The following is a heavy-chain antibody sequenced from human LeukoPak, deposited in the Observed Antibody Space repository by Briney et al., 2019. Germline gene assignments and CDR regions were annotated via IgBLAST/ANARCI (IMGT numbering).Heavy chain of an antibody. J-gene: IGHJ5*02. CDR1: GGTFSSYA. Sequence: GASVKVSCKASGGTFSSYAISWVRQAPGQGLEWMGRIIPILGIANYAQKFQGRVTITADKSTSTAYMELSSLRSEDTAVYYCAKCRVSSSGSADHWGQGTLITVSS. V-gene: IGHV1-69*04. CDR2: IIPILGIA. D-gene: IGHD6-19*01. CDR3: AKCRVSSSGSADH.